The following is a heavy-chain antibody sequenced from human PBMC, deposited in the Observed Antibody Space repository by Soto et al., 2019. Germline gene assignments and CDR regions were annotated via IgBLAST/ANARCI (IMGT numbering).Heavy chain of an antibody. CDR1: GFMFSSYT. V-gene: IGHV3-21*01. CDR2: VSFRGDI. D-gene: IGHD2-2*01. CDR3: ARGCSSASCYYY. Sequence: GGSLRLSCTASGFMFSSYTMNWGRQAPGKGLERVSSVSFRGDIYYADSLEGRFTISRDDAKNSLYLQMNSLRAEDTAVYYCARGCSSASCYYYWGQGTLVTVSS. J-gene: IGHJ4*02.